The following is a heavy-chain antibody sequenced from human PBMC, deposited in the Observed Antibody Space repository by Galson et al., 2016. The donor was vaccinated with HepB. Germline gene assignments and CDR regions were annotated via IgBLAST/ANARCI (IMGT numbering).Heavy chain of an antibody. Sequence: SLRLSCAGSGFTFDEYGMTWVRQAPGKGLEWVSGINWNGGSTAYAASVKGRFTISRDNAKNSLYLQMNSLRGEDTALYYCSTVSTGGDSTNWYTEYWGQGTLVTVSA. D-gene: IGHD6-13*01. CDR3: STVSTGGDSTNWYTEY. CDR2: INWNGGST. CDR1: GFTFDEYG. J-gene: IGHJ4*02. V-gene: IGHV3-20*04.